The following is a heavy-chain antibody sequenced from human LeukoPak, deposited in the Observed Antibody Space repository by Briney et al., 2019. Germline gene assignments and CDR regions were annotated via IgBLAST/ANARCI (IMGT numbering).Heavy chain of an antibody. CDR1: GFTFSNAW. D-gene: IGHD2-2*01. V-gene: IGHV3-15*01. Sequence: GGSLRLSCAASGFTFSNAWMSWVRQAPGKGLEWVGRIKSKTDGGTTDYAAPVKGRFTISRDGSKNTLYLQMNSLKTEDTAVYYCTTDIGYCSSTSCSMGKDVWGKGTTVTVSS. J-gene: IGHJ6*04. CDR2: IKSKTDGGTT. CDR3: TTDIGYCSSTSCSMGKDV.